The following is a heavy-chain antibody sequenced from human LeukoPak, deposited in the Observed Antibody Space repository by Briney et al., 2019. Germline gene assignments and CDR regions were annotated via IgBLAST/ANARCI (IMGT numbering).Heavy chain of an antibody. CDR1: GFTFSTYW. CDR3: ASNSVILDY. D-gene: IGHD2/OR15-2a*01. Sequence: GGSLRLSCVASGFTFSTYWMSWVRQAPGKGLEWVANIKEEGSEKHYVDSVKGRFTISRDNAKNSLFLQMNSLRAEDTAVYYCASNSVILDYWGQGTLVTVSS. J-gene: IGHJ4*02. CDR2: IKEEGSEK. V-gene: IGHV3-7*01.